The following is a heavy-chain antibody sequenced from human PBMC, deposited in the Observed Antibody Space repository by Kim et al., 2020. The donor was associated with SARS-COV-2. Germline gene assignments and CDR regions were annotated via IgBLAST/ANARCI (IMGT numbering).Heavy chain of an antibody. CDR2: IRSKPKSYAT. CDR3: ATYNDYFFNH. D-gene: IGHD4-4*01. V-gene: IGHV3-73*01. Sequence: GGSLRLSCAASGFIFSGSTIHWVRQASGKGLEWVGRIRSKPKSYATEYTVSVKGRFTVSRDDSKNTAYLQMNGLKTEDTAVYYCATYNDYFFNHWGQGILVTVSS. J-gene: IGHJ4*02. CDR1: GFIFSGST.